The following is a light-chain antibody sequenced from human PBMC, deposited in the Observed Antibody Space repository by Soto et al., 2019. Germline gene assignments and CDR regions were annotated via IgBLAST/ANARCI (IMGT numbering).Light chain of an antibody. J-gene: IGLJ3*02. CDR3: QSYDTSNPLV. CDR2: EDN. V-gene: IGLV6-57*01. CDR1: SGSIGSSY. Sequence: NFMLTQPHSVSVSPGKTVTISCTRSSGSIGSSYVQWYQQRPGSSPTTVIFEDNQRPTGVPVRFSGSIDSSSNSASLVISGLRTEDEADYYCQSYDTSNPLVFGGGTKLTVL.